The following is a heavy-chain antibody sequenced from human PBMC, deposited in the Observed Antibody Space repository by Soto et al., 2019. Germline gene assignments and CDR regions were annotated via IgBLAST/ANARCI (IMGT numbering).Heavy chain of an antibody. CDR3: ARVIVDHYDRRDYYYYGMDV. Sequence: PGGSLRLSCAASGFTFSSYWMHWVRQAPGKGLVWVSRINSDGSSTSYADSVKGRFTISRDNAKNTLYLQMNSLRAEDTAVYYCARVIVDHYDRRDYYYYGMDVWGQGTTVTVSS. CDR2: INSDGSST. J-gene: IGHJ6*02. D-gene: IGHD3-22*01. CDR1: GFTFSSYW. V-gene: IGHV3-74*01.